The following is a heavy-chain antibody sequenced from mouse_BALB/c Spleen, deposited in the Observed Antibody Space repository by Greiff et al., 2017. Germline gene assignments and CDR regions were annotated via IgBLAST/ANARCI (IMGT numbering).Heavy chain of an antibody. D-gene: IGHD2-14*01. J-gene: IGHJ4*01. CDR1: GYTFSSYW. CDR3: ARLDYRYHYYAMDY. Sequence: QVQLQQSGAELMKPGASVKISCKATGYTFSSYWIEWVKQRPGHGLEWIGEILPGSGSTNYNEKFKGKATFTADTSSNTAYMQLSSLTSEDSAVYYCARLDYRYHYYAMDYWGQGTSVTVSS. V-gene: IGHV1-9*01. CDR2: ILPGSGST.